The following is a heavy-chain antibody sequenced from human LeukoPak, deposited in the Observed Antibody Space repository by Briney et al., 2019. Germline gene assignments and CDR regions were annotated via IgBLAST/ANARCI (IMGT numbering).Heavy chain of an antibody. V-gene: IGHV4-39*07. CDR2: IYYSGST. CDR3: ASRKDIDGGFDY. D-gene: IGHD2-15*01. J-gene: IGHJ4*02. CDR1: GGSISSSSYY. Sequence: SETLSLTCTVSGGSISSSSYYWGWIRQPPGKGLEWIGSIYYSGSTYYNPSLKSRVTISVDTSKNQFSLKLSSVTAADTAVYYCASRKDIDGGFDYWGQGTLVTVSS.